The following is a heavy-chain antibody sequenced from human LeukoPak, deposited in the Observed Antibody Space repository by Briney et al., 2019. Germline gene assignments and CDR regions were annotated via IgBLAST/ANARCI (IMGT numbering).Heavy chain of an antibody. CDR2: IYTSGST. CDR1: GGSISSYY. J-gene: IGHJ3*02. CDR3: AREGAFGYSSPMDI. D-gene: IGHD6-13*01. V-gene: IGHV4-4*07. Sequence: SETLSLTCTVSGGSISSYYWSWIRQPAGKGLEWIGRIYTSGSTNYNPSLKSRVTMSVDTSKNQFSLKLSSVTAAGTAVYYCAREGAFGYSSPMDIWGQGTMVTVSS.